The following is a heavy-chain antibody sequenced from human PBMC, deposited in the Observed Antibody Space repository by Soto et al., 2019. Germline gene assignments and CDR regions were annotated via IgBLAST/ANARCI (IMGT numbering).Heavy chain of an antibody. CDR3: ARDPVDGYAFFDN. CDR2: IDPSDSYT. J-gene: IGHJ5*02. D-gene: IGHD5-12*01. Sequence: PGESLKISCQGSGYNFATYWITWVRQMPGKGLEWMGRIDPSDSYTHYSPSFQGHVTISVDMSEKQSSLKLTSVTAADTAVYWCARDPVDGYAFFDNWGQGALVTVSS. V-gene: IGHV5-10-1*01. CDR1: GYNFATYW.